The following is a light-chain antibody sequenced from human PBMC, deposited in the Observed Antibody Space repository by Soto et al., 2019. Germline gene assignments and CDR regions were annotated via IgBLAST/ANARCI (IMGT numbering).Light chain of an antibody. V-gene: IGKV3-20*01. CDR3: QHYGRPQWT. Sequence: EIVLTQSPDTLSLSPGERATLSCRASQSGYNGYLAWYQQRPGQPPRLLIYGIFTRANGIPDRFSGSGSGTDFTLTINKLEPEDSAVYYGQHYGRPQWTFGQGTKVEIK. CDR1: QSGYNGY. J-gene: IGKJ1*01. CDR2: GIF.